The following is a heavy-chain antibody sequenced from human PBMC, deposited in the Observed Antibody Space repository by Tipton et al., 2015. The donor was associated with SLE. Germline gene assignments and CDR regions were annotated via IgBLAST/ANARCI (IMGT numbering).Heavy chain of an antibody. V-gene: IGHV3-48*01. Sequence: SLRLSCAVSGLPFSDSGMHWVRQAPGKGLEWVSYIGFTPGSIFYADSVKGRFTISRDNAKNSLYLQMNSLRAEDTAVYYCARASVASGFYLTDYWGQGTLVTVSS. D-gene: IGHD3-22*01. CDR2: IGFTPGSI. J-gene: IGHJ4*02. CDR1: GLPFSDSG. CDR3: ARASVASGFYLTDY.